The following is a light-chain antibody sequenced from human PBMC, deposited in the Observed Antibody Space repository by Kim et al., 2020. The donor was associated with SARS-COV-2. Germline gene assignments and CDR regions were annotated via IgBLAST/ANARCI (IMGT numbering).Light chain of an antibody. J-gene: IGLJ3*02. CDR2: KDS. V-gene: IGLV3-27*01. CDR3: YSAADNNLRV. CDR1: VLAKKY. Sequence: VSPGQTARITCSGGVLAKKYARWFQQKPGQAPVLVIYKDSERPSGIPERFSGSSSGTTVTLTISGAQVEDEADYYCYSAADNNLRVFGGGTQLTVL.